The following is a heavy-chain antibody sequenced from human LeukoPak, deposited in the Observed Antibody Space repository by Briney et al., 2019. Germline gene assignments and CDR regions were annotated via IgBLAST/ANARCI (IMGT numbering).Heavy chain of an antibody. CDR3: ARDSYGFSGLDY. Sequence: GGSLRLSCAASGFTFSSYGMHWVRQAPGKGLEWVALISYVGSNEYYVDSVKGRFTISRDNSKNTLYLQMNSLRAEDTAVYYCARDSYGFSGLDYWGQGTLVTVSS. D-gene: IGHD5-18*01. CDR2: ISYVGSNE. V-gene: IGHV3-30-3*01. CDR1: GFTFSSYG. J-gene: IGHJ4*02.